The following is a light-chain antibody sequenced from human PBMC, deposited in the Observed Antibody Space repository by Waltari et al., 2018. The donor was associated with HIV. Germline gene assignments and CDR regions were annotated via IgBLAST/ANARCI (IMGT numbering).Light chain of an antibody. CDR2: EAS. Sequence: ETVMTQSPDSLSVSPGETVILSCRASQSVSDDLAWYQQKPGRAPMLLIYEASTRNTGVPVKFRGTGSGTEFTLTISSLQSEDLGVYFCQQYMSWPRTFGQGTRVELK. J-gene: IGKJ1*01. V-gene: IGKV3-15*01. CDR1: QSVSDD. CDR3: QQYMSWPRT.